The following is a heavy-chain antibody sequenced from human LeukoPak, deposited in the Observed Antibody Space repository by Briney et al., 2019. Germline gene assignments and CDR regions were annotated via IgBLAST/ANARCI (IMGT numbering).Heavy chain of an antibody. Sequence: GESLKISCKGSGYSFTNYWIGWVRQMPGKGLEWMGIIYPGDSDTRYSPSFQGQVTISADKSISTAYLQWSSLKASDTAMYYCARHGSYSSSPNDYWGQGTLVTVSS. CDR2: IYPGDSDT. CDR1: GYSFTNYW. J-gene: IGHJ4*02. V-gene: IGHV5-51*01. D-gene: IGHD6-6*01. CDR3: ARHGSYSSSPNDY.